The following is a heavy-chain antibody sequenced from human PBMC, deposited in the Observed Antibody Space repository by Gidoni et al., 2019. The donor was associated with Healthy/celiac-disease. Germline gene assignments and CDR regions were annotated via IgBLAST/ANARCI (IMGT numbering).Heavy chain of an antibody. D-gene: IGHD3-16*02. V-gene: IGHV3-23*01. CDR1: GFTFSSYA. J-gene: IGHJ3*02. Sequence: EVQLLESVGGLVQPGGSLRLSFAASGFTFSSYAMSWVRQAPGKGLEWVSAISGSGGSTYYADSVKGRFTISRDNSKNTLYLQMNSLRAEDTAVYYCAKDHDYIWGSYRYGDAFDIWGQGTMVTVSS. CDR2: ISGSGGST. CDR3: AKDHDYIWGSYRYGDAFDI.